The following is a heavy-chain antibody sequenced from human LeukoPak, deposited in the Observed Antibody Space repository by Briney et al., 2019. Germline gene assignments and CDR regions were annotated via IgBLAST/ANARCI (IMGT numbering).Heavy chain of an antibody. CDR3: AKGKTLAAGPDY. Sequence: PGGSLRLSCAASGFTFSSYAMSWVRQAPGKGLEWVSAISPSGGSTYHADSVKGRFTISRDNSKNTLYLQMNTLRVEDTAVYYCAKGKTLAAGPDYWGQGTLVTVSA. D-gene: IGHD6-6*01. CDR2: ISPSGGST. CDR1: GFTFSSYA. J-gene: IGHJ4*02. V-gene: IGHV3-23*01.